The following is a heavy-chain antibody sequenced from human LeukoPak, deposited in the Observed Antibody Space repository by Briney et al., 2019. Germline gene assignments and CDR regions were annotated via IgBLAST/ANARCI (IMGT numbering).Heavy chain of an antibody. CDR3: ARDTPSLYSKAFEY. J-gene: IGHJ4*02. CDR1: GDSISSSSYF. CDR2: IYYSGST. Sequence: PSETLSLTCTVSGDSISSSSYFWGWIRQPPGKGLEWIGSIYYSGSTYYNPSLKSRVTISVDTSKNQFSLKLNSVTAADTAVYYCARDTPSLYSKAFEYWGQGTLVTVSS. V-gene: IGHV4-39*07. D-gene: IGHD3-16*01.